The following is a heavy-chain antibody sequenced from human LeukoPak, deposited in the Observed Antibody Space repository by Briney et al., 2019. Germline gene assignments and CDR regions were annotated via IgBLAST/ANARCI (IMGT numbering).Heavy chain of an antibody. Sequence: ASVKVSCKASGYTFTGYFMHWVRQAPGQGLEWMGWINPNSGGTNYAQKLQGRVTMTTDTSTSTAYMELRSLRSDDTAVYYCARESSGYSSLYYYYYMDVWGKGTTVTVSS. CDR2: INPNSGGT. J-gene: IGHJ6*03. CDR1: GYTFTGYF. V-gene: IGHV1-2*02. D-gene: IGHD6-19*01. CDR3: ARESSGYSSLYYYYYMDV.